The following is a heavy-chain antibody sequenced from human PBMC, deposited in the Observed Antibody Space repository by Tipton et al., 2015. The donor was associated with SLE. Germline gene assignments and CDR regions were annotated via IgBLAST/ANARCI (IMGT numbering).Heavy chain of an antibody. D-gene: IGHD6-19*01. Sequence: SLRLSCAASGFSFSRHWMHWVRQAPGKGLVWVARINTDGRTTSYADSVKGRFTISRDNAKDTLYLQMNSLTAEDTAVYYCARDLGLGQWPEVWFDSWGQGTLVTVSS. CDR1: GFSFSRHW. J-gene: IGHJ5*01. V-gene: IGHV3-74*01. CDR2: INTDGRTT. CDR3: ARDLGLGQWPEVWFDS.